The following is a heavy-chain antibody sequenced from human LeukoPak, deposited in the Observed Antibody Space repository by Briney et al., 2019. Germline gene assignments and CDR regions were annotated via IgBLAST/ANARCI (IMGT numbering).Heavy chain of an antibody. D-gene: IGHD3-10*01. Sequence: PGGSLRLSCAASGFTVSSNEMSWVRQAPGKGLEWVSSISGGSTYYADSRKGGFTISRDNAKNSLYLQMNSLRAEDTAVYYCARDIPVRMHLWFGLDVWGRGTTVTVSS. J-gene: IGHJ6*04. CDR3: ARDIPVRMHLWFGLDV. CDR1: GFTVSSNE. V-gene: IGHV3-38-3*01. CDR2: ISGGST.